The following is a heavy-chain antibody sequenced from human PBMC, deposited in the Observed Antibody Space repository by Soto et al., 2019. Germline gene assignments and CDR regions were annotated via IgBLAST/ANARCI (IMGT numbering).Heavy chain of an antibody. V-gene: IGHV5-51*01. J-gene: IGHJ6*02. Sequence: PGEPLKISCKGSGYSFTSYWIGWVRQMPGKGLEWMGIIYPGDSDTRYSPSFQGQVTISADKSISTAYLQWSSLKASDTAMYYCARGITIRGYYYYGMDVWGQGTTVTVSS. CDR2: IYPGDSDT. D-gene: IGHD3-9*01. CDR1: GYSFTSYW. CDR3: ARGITIRGYYYYGMDV.